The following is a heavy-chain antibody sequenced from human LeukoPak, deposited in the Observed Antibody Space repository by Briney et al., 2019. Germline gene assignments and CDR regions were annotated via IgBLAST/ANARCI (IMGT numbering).Heavy chain of an antibody. CDR3: ATWAFYHSLDV. J-gene: IGHJ6*02. D-gene: IGHD1-26*01. CDR2: INKDGSAT. Sequence: PGGSLRLSCEASGFTFDAYAMHWVRQAPGKGLEWVSLINKDGSATYYADSVKGRFTISRDNSKNSLYLQMNSLRSEDTALYYCATWAFYHSLDVWGQGTRSPSP. CDR1: GFTFDAYA. V-gene: IGHV3-43*02.